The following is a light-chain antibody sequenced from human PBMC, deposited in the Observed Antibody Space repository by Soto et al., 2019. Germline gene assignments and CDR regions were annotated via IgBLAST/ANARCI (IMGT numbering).Light chain of an antibody. V-gene: IGKV1-39*01. Sequence: DIQMTQSPSSLSAPVGDRVTVTCRASQSIGSSLNWYQQKPGKAPKLLIYAASTLQSGVPSRFSGSGSGTDFTLTISSLQPEDYASYYCQQSFSSPRTFGQGTKLEIK. J-gene: IGKJ2*02. CDR3: QQSFSSPRT. CDR2: AAS. CDR1: QSIGSS.